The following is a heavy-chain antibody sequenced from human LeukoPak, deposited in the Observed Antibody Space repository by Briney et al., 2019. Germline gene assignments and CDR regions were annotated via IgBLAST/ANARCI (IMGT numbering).Heavy chain of an antibody. V-gene: IGHV3-30*02. Sequence: GGSLRLSCAASGFTFSSYGMHWVRQAPGKGLEGVAFIRYDGSNKYYADSVQGRFTISRDNSKNTLYLQMNSLRAEDTAVYYCAKDSIAAPGVYYFDYWGQGTLVTVSS. CDR2: IRYDGSNK. D-gene: IGHD6-6*01. CDR1: GFTFSSYG. CDR3: AKDSIAAPGVYYFDY. J-gene: IGHJ4*02.